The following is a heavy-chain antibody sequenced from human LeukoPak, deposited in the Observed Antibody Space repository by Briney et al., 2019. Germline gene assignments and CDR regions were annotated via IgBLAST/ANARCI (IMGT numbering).Heavy chain of an antibody. Sequence: ASVRVSCKASGYTFTNYGIDWLRQAPGQGLERMGWISPYNGNTDYAQKFQGRVTMTTDTSTSTAYMELRSLRSDDTAMYYCAILDLEKGFDYWGQGTLVTVFS. CDR3: AILDLEKGFDY. CDR1: GYTFTNYG. J-gene: IGHJ4*02. D-gene: IGHD1-1*01. V-gene: IGHV1-18*01. CDR2: ISPYNGNT.